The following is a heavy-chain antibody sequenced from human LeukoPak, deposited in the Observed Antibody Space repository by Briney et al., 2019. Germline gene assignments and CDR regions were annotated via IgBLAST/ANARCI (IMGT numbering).Heavy chain of an antibody. CDR3: ARVDSSSWRLYYYYYYMDV. V-gene: IGHV4-4*07. CDR1: GGSISSYY. J-gene: IGHJ6*03. CDR2: IYTSGST. Sequence: SETLSLTCTVSGGSISSYYWSWIRQPAGKGLEWIGRIYTSGSTNYNPSLKSRVTMSVDTSKNQFSLKLSSVTAADTAVYYCARVDSSSWRLYYYYYYMDVWGKGTTVTVPS. D-gene: IGHD6-13*01.